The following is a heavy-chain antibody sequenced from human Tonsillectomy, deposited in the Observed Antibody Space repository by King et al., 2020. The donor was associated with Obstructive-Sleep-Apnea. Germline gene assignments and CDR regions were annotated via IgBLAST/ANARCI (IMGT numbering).Heavy chain of an antibody. CDR1: GFKFSSYG. D-gene: IGHD4-23*01. CDR3: AKDDPVVNY. J-gene: IGHJ4*02. Sequence: VQLVESGGGVVQPGRSLRLSCTTSGFKFSSYGMHWVRQAPGKGLEWLTFIRKDGSEKFYADSVRGRFSISRDDSKNMVYLEMSSLRTEDTAVYFCAKDDPVVNYWGQGTLVTVSS. V-gene: IGHV3-30*02. CDR2: IRKDGSEK.